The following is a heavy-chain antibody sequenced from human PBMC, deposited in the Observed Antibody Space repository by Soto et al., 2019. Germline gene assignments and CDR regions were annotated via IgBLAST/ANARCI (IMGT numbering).Heavy chain of an antibody. J-gene: IGHJ6*02. Sequence: ASVKVSCKASGYSFTGYYMYWLRQAPGQGLEWMGWINPNSGDTNYAQNFQGRVTMTRDTSISTAYLELSSLRSDDTAVYYCARVNTIFGVANYAMDVWGQGTTVTVSS. CDR3: ARVNTIFGVANYAMDV. V-gene: IGHV1-2*02. CDR1: GYSFTGYY. D-gene: IGHD3-3*01. CDR2: INPNSGDT.